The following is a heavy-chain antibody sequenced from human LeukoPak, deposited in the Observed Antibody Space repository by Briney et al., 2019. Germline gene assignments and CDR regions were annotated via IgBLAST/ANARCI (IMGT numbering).Heavy chain of an antibody. CDR1: RFTFSNYD. D-gene: IGHD3-10*01. J-gene: IGHJ6*03. Sequence: QPGGSLRLSCVASRFTFSNYDLHWVRQSTGKGLEWVSAIRTAAGDTHYSDSVKGRFTISRENAKNSVYLQMDSLRAGDTAVYFCARGSRGDFYYYMDVWGKGTTVTVSS. CDR3: ARGSRGDFYYYMDV. CDR2: IRTAAGDT. V-gene: IGHV3-13*01.